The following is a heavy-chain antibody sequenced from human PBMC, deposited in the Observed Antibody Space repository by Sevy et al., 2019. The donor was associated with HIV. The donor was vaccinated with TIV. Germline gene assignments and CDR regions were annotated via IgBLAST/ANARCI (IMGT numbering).Heavy chain of an antibody. CDR3: TTDVPSGVVAATFDY. CDR1: GFTFSNAW. CDR2: IKSKTDGETS. J-gene: IGHJ4*02. V-gene: IGHV3-15*01. D-gene: IGHD2-15*01. Sequence: GGSLRLSCAASGFTFSNAWMNWVRQAPGKGLEWVGRIKSKTDGETSEYAAPVKGRFTISTEDSKNTRYLQMNSLKAADTAVYYCTTDVPSGVVAATFDYWGQGTLVTVSS.